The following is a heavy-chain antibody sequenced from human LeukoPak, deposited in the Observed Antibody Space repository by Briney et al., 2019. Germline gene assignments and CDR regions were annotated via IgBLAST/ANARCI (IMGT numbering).Heavy chain of an antibody. CDR1: GFTFSSYG. V-gene: IGHV3-30*03. D-gene: IGHD2-2*01. J-gene: IGHJ4*02. Sequence: GGSLRLSCAASGFTFSSYGMHWVRQAPGKGLEWVAVISYDGSNKYYADSVKGRFTISRDNSKNTLYLQMNSLKSEDTAVYYCARALLPAALDYWGQGILVTVSS. CDR2: ISYDGSNK. CDR3: ARALLPAALDY.